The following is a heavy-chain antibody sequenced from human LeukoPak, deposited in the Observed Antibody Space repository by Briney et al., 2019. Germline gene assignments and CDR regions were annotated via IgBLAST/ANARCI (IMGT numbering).Heavy chain of an antibody. CDR1: GFTFSSSW. CDR2: INSDGSST. Sequence: PGGSLRLSCAASGFTFSSSWMHWVRQAPEKGLVWVSRINSDGSSTSYADSVKGRFTISRDNAKNTLFLQMNSLRAEDTAVYYCARVRVMVAATGAFDIWGQGTMVTVSS. J-gene: IGHJ3*02. D-gene: IGHD2-15*01. CDR3: ARVRVMVAATGAFDI. V-gene: IGHV3-74*01.